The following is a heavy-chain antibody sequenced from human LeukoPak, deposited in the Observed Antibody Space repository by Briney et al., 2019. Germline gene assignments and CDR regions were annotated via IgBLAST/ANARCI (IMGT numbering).Heavy chain of an antibody. CDR2: FIPILGIA. Sequence: GASVKVSYKASGGTFSSYAISWVRQAPGQGLEWMGRFIPILGIANYAQKFQGRVTITADKSTSTAYMELSSLRSEDTAVYYCATYSSGYPGPFDYWGQGTLVTVSS. CDR3: ATYSSGYPGPFDY. D-gene: IGHD3-22*01. CDR1: GGTFSSYA. V-gene: IGHV1-69*04. J-gene: IGHJ4*02.